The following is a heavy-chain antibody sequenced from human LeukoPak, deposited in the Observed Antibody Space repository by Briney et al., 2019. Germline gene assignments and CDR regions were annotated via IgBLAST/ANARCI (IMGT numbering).Heavy chain of an antibody. CDR3: ATRYFDWFDAFDI. V-gene: IGHV3-23*01. J-gene: IGHJ3*02. CDR2: ISGGGGST. D-gene: IGHD3-9*01. CDR1: GFTFSSYA. Sequence: GGSLRLSCAASGFTFSSYAMSWVRQAPGKGLEWVSLISGGGGSTYYADSVKGRFTISRDNSKSTLYLQVNSLRAEDTAVYYCATRYFDWFDAFDIWGQGTMVTVSS.